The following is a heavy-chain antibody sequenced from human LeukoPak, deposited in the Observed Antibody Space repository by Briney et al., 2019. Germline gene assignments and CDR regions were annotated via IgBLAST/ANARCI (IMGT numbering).Heavy chain of an antibody. J-gene: IGHJ4*02. CDR2: ISTSSSYI. D-gene: IGHD6-13*01. CDR1: GFTFSTYN. CDR3: ARDRERVAATGPLFTD. Sequence: GGSLRLSCAASGFTFSTYNMNWVRQAPGKGLEWVSSISTSSSYIYYADSVKGRFTISRDNARNSLFLQMNSLRAEDTAVYYCARDRERVAATGPLFTDWGQGILVTVSS. V-gene: IGHV3-21*01.